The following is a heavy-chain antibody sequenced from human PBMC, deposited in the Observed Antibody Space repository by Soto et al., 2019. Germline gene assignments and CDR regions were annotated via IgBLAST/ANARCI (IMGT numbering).Heavy chain of an antibody. CDR3: ARVGQRGDYYDSSGYLDY. CDR1: GYTFTSYY. J-gene: IGHJ4*02. V-gene: IGHV1-46*03. D-gene: IGHD3-22*01. Sequence: ASVKVSCKASGYTFTSYYMHWVRQAPGQGLEWMGIINPSGGSTSYAQKFQGRVTMTRDTSTSTVYMELSSLRSEDTAVYYCARVGQRGDYYDSSGYLDYWGQGTLVTVSS. CDR2: INPSGGST.